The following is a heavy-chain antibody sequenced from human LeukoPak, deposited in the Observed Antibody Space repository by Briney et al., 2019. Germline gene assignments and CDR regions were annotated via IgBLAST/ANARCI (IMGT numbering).Heavy chain of an antibody. Sequence: GGSLRLSCAASGFSFSSYYMSWVRQAPGKGLEWVSAISGSGGSTYYADSVKGRFTISRDNSKNTLYLQMNSLRAEDTAVYYCAKLTSYGYADYWGQGTLVTVSS. CDR2: ISGSGGST. D-gene: IGHD5-18*01. V-gene: IGHV3-23*01. CDR3: AKLTSYGYADY. J-gene: IGHJ4*02. CDR1: GFSFSSYY.